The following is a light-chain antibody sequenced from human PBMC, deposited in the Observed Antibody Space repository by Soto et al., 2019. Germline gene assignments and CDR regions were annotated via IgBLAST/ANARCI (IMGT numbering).Light chain of an antibody. CDR3: KQYNNWPPYT. CDR1: QTVSSN. J-gene: IGKJ2*01. V-gene: IGKV3-15*01. Sequence: IVMTQSPAALSVSPGERATLSCRASQTVSSNLAWYQQKPGQAPRLLIFGASTRATGIPARFSGSGSGTDFTLTISSLESEDVGAYYCKQYNNWPPYTFGQGTKVEIK. CDR2: GAS.